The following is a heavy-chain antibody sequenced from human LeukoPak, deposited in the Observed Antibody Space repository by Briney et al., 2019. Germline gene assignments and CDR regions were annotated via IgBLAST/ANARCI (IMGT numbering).Heavy chain of an antibody. J-gene: IGHJ4*02. CDR3: AKALRVMYFYDSSGYYYTPFDY. D-gene: IGHD3-22*01. V-gene: IGHV3-23*01. CDR1: GFTFSSHA. CDR2: ISGTGDTT. Sequence: GGSLRLSCAASGFTFSSHAMSWVRQARGKGLEWVSSISGTGDTTHYADSVKGRFTISRDNFETTLYLQMNSLRAEDTAVYYCAKALRVMYFYDSSGYYYTPFDYWGQGTLVTVSS.